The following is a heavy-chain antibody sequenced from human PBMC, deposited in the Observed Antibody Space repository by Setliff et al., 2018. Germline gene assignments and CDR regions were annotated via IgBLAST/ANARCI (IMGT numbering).Heavy chain of an antibody. D-gene: IGHD2-2*01. CDR1: GYSFTVFG. V-gene: IGHV1-18*01. J-gene: IGHJ4*02. CDR3: ARGPPDFVVVPAAAKFDF. Sequence: ASVKVSCKTSGYSFTVFGISWVRQAPGQGLEWMGWISPYYGSTNYAQKFQGRVTMTTDTPTSTAYMELRSLRSDDTAVYYCARGPPDFVVVPAAAKFDFWGQGTLVTVSS. CDR2: ISPYYGST.